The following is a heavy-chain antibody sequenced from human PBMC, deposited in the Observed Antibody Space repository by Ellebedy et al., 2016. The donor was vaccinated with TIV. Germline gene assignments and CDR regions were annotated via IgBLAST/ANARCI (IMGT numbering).Heavy chain of an antibody. CDR2: INPNSGGT. V-gene: IGHV1-2*04. Sequence: ASVKVSXKASGYTFTGYYMHWVRQAPGQGLEWMGWINPNSGGTNYAQKFQGWVTMTRDTSISTAYMELSRLRSDDTAVYYCARDDYSNAIRFDPWGQGTLVTVSS. D-gene: IGHD4-11*01. CDR3: ARDDYSNAIRFDP. J-gene: IGHJ5*02. CDR1: GYTFTGYY.